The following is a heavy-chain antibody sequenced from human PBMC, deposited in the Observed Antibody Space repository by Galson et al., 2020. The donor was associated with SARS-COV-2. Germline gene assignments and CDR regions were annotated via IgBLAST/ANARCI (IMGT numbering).Heavy chain of an antibody. V-gene: IGHV3-53*01. Sequence: EGSLRLSCAASGFTVSSNYMSWVRQAPGKGLEWVSVIYSGGSTYYADSVKGRFTISRDNSKNTLYLQMNSLRAEDTAVYYCARVDVVVVAATLAGVYFDYWGQGTLVTVSS. CDR1: GFTVSSNY. D-gene: IGHD2-15*01. J-gene: IGHJ4*02. CDR3: ARVDVVVVAATLAGVYFDY. CDR2: IYSGGST.